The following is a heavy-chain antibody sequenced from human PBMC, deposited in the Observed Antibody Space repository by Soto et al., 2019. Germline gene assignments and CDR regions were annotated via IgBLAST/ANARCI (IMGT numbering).Heavy chain of an antibody. Sequence: GESLKISCTGSGYSFTTYWLGWVRQVPGKGLEWMAILYPGDSQIRYSPSFQGQVSISVDKSISTAYLQWSSLKASDTAMYYCARSKYSTNWNHGIDVWGQGTTVTVSS. CDR3: ARSKYSTNWNHGIDV. V-gene: IGHV5-51*01. D-gene: IGHD6-13*01. CDR2: LYPGDSQI. CDR1: GYSFTTYW. J-gene: IGHJ6*02.